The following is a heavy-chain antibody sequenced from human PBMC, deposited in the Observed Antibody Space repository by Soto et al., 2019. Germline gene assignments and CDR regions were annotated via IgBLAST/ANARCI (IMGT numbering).Heavy chain of an antibody. CDR1: GYTFTSYG. CDR2: ISAYNGNT. Sequence: QVQLVQSGAEVKKPGASVKVSCKASGYTFTSYGISWVRQAPGQGLEWMGWISAYNGNTNYAQKLQGRVTMTTDTPTSTAYMELRSLRPDDPAVYYCARVPYSNSHKKLPAPPDYGAQGPLVPVSS. D-gene: IGHD4-4*01. CDR3: ARVPYSNSHKKLPAPPDY. J-gene: IGHJ4*02. V-gene: IGHV1-18*01.